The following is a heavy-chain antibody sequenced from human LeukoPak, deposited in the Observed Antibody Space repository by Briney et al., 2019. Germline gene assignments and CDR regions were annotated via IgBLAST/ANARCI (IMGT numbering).Heavy chain of an antibody. J-gene: IGHJ4*02. D-gene: IGHD5-18*01. CDR1: GYTFTSYG. CDR3: ARARSRGYSYGYFY. CDR2: ISAYNGNT. Sequence: ASVKVSCKASGYTFTSYGISWVRQAPGQGLEWMGWISAYNGNTNYAQKLQGRVTMTTDTSTSTAYMELRSLRSDDTAVYYCARARSRGYSYGYFYWGQGTLVTVCS. V-gene: IGHV1-18*01.